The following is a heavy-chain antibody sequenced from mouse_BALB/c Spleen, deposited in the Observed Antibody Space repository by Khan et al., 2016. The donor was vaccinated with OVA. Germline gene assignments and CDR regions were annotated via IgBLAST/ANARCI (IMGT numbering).Heavy chain of an antibody. J-gene: IGHJ3*01. CDR1: GYTFTDYV. CDR3: ATSYDGAWFAY. D-gene: IGHD1-1*01. Sequence: QVQLQQSGPELVKPGASVKMSCKVPGYTFTDYVISWVKQRTGQGLEWIGEIYPGSGSTYYNEKFKGKATLTADKSSNTVNMQVSSLTSEDSAVSFCATSYDGAWFAYWGQGTLVTVSA. V-gene: IGHV1-81*01. CDR2: IYPGSGST.